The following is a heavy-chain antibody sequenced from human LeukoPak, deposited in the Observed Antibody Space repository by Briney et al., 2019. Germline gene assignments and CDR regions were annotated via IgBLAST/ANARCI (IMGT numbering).Heavy chain of an antibody. CDR2: IYYSGST. D-gene: IGHD3-10*01. CDR3: ARALYGSGSYYNEPHFDY. CDR1: GGSISSGGYY. Sequence: PSQTLSLTCTVSGGSISSGGYYWGWIRQHPGTGLEWIGYIYYSGSTYYNPSLKSRVTISVDTSKNQFSLKLSSVTAADTAVYYCARALYGSGSYYNEPHFDYWGQGTLVTVSS. V-gene: IGHV4-31*03. J-gene: IGHJ4*02.